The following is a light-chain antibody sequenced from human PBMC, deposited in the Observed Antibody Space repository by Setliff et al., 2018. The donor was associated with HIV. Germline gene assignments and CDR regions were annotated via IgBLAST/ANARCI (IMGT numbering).Light chain of an antibody. CDR3: SSHVNINTLV. CDR1: SSGIGAYNY. CDR2: DVR. V-gene: IGLV2-14*03. J-gene: IGLJ1*01. Sequence: QSALTQPASVSGSPGQSITISCTGTSSGIGAYNYVSWYQQHPGKAPKVMIYDVRKRPSGVSNRFSGSKSGNTASLTISGLQAEDEAAYYCSSHVNINTLVFGTGTKVTVL.